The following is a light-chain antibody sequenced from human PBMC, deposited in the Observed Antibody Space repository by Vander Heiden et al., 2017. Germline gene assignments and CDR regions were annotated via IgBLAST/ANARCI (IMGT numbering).Light chain of an antibody. CDR1: QSVSSSY. V-gene: IGKV3-20*01. CDR2: GAS. Sequence: EIVLTQSPGTLSLSPGERATLSCRASQSVSSSYLAWYQQKPGQAPRLLIYGASSRATGIPDRFSGSGSGTDFTLTISRLEPEDFAVYYCQQDGSSPFTFGPGTKVXIK. CDR3: QQDGSSPFT. J-gene: IGKJ3*01.